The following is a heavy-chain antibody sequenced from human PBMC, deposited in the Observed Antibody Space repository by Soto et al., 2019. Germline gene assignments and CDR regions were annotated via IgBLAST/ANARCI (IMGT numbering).Heavy chain of an antibody. CDR2: ISYDGSNK. CDR3: ARDFRGYSYGVNFDY. D-gene: IGHD5-18*01. Sequence: GGSLRLSCAASGFTFSSYAMHWVRQAPGKGLEWVAVISYDGSNKYYADSVKGRFTISRDNSKNTLYLQMNSLRAEDTAVYYCARDFRGYSYGVNFDYWGQGTLVTVSS. CDR1: GFTFSSYA. J-gene: IGHJ4*02. V-gene: IGHV3-30-3*01.